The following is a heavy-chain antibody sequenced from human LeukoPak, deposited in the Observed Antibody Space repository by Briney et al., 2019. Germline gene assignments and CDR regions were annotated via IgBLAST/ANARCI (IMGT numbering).Heavy chain of an antibody. CDR3: ARVDYYYGSGSHHYYYGMDV. V-gene: IGHV1-8*01. J-gene: IGHJ6*02. CDR2: MNPNSGNT. D-gene: IGHD3-10*01. Sequence: ASVKVSCKASGYTFTSYDINWVRLATGQGLEWMGWMNPNSGNTGYAQKFQGRVTMTRNTSISTAYMELSSLRSEDTAVYYCARVDYYYGSGSHHYYYGMDVWGQGTTVTVSS. CDR1: GYTFTSYD.